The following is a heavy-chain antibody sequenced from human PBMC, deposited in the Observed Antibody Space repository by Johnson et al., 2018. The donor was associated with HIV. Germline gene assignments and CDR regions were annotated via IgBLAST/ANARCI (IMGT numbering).Heavy chain of an antibody. J-gene: IGHJ3*02. CDR3: FIAPDAFDI. D-gene: IGHD6-13*01. CDR2: IIFDGVYK. CDR1: GFPFRDSA. Sequence: QMQLVESGGGVVQPGTSLTLSCAASGFPFRDSAMHWVRQAPGRGMEWLAVIIFDGVYKHHAESVRGRFTISRDNSKNTLYLQMNSLRAEDTAVYYCFIAPDAFDIWGQGTMVTVSS. V-gene: IGHV3-30-3*01.